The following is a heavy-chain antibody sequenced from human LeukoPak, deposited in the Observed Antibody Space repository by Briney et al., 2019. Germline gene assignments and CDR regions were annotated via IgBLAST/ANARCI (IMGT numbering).Heavy chain of an antibody. CDR3: ARDQDRRTKIYYFDY. CDR1: GGSFSGYY. Sequence: PETLSLTCAVYGGSFSGYYWSWIRQPPGKGRGWIGEINHGVSTNYNPCLTSRVTISVDTSKNHCSLKLSSVTAADTAVYYCARDQDRRTKIYYFDYWGQGTLVTVSS. J-gene: IGHJ4*02. D-gene: IGHD2/OR15-2a*01. CDR2: INHGVST. V-gene: IGHV4-34*01.